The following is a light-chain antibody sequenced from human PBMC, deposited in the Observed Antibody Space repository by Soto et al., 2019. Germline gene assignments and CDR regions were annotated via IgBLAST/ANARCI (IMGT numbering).Light chain of an antibody. J-gene: IGKJ4*01. V-gene: IGKV1-5*01. CDR1: QSISSW. Sequence: DIQMTQSPSTLSASVGDRVTITCRASQSISSWLAWYQQKPGKAPKLLIYDASSLESGVPSRFSGSESGTLFTLTITNLQPEDFATYYCQQASSFPLTFGGGTKVDIK. CDR3: QQASSFPLT. CDR2: DAS.